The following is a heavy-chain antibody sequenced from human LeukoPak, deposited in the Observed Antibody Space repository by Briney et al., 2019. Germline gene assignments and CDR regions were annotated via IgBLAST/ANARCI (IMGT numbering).Heavy chain of an antibody. V-gene: IGHV3-11*04. CDR1: GFTFSDYY. D-gene: IGHD1-26*01. Sequence: GGSLRLSCAASGFTFSDYYMSWIRQAPGKGLEWVSYISSSGSTIYYADSVKGRFTISRDNAKNSLYLQMNSLRAEDTAVYYCAREHSGNYYGYNWFDAWGQGTLVTVSS. CDR2: ISSSGSTI. CDR3: AREHSGNYYGYNWFDA. J-gene: IGHJ5*02.